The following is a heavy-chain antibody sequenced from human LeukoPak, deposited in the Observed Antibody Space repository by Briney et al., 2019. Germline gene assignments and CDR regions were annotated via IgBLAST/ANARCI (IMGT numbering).Heavy chain of an antibody. CDR2: INQDASET. J-gene: IGHJ4*02. CDR1: GFTFSSYW. V-gene: IGHV3-7*01. Sequence: GSLRLSCAASGFTFSSYWMSWVHQAPGKGLEWVAKINQDASETYYVDSVKGRSSISRDNAKNSLSLQMNSLRAEDTAVYYCARHRVTHFDYWGQGTLVTVSS. CDR3: ARHRVTHFDY. D-gene: IGHD2-21*02.